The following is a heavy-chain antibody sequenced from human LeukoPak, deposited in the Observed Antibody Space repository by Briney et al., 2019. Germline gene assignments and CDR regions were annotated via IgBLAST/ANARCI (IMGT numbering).Heavy chain of an antibody. CDR2: IYYSGST. V-gene: IGHV4-59*01. CDR3: ARDYWNDGLFDY. CDR1: GGSISSYY. Sequence: PSQTLSLTCTVSGGSISSYYWSWIRQPPGKGLEWIGYIYYSGSTNYNPSLKSRVTISVDTSKNQLSLKLSSVTAADTAVYYCARDYWNDGLFDYWGQGTLVTVSS. D-gene: IGHD1-1*01. J-gene: IGHJ4*02.